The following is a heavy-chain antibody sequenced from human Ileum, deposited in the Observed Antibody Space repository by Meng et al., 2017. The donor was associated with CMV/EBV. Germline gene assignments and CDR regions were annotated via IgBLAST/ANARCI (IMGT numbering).Heavy chain of an antibody. V-gene: IGHV4-4*07. CDR1: GDSTSGFF. J-gene: IGHJ5*02. D-gene: IGHD5-24*01. Sequence: QVQLQESGPGLVKPSETLSLTCTVSGDSTSGFFWSWIRQPAGKGLEWIGRIYSSGSTFYNPSLESRVTMSVDTSKNQFSLNLRSVTAADTAVYYCSRGADAYKSGRSWGQGTLVTVSS. CDR3: SRGADAYKSGRS. CDR2: IYSSGST.